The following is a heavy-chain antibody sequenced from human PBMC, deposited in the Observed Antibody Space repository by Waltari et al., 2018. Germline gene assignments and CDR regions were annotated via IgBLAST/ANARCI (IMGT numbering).Heavy chain of an antibody. V-gene: IGHV3-9*01. CDR2: INWKSGNI. CDR1: GFTFGDSA. CDR3: AKDGGDGYNTRGFDY. Sequence: EVQLVESGGGLVQPGRSLRISCGASGFTFGDSAMHWVRQAPGKGLEWVSGINWKSGNIAYADSVKGRFTISRDNAKNSLYLQMNSLRAEDTALYYCAKDGGDGYNTRGFDYWGQGTLVTVSS. D-gene: IGHD3-16*01. J-gene: IGHJ4*02.